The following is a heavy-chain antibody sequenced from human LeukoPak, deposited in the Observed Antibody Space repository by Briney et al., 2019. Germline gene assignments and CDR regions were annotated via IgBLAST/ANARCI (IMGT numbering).Heavy chain of an antibody. J-gene: IGHJ5*02. CDR3: ADTPMVRGVPGWFDP. CDR2: INTGNGNT. CDR1: GYTSTNYA. Sequence: ASVKVSCKASGYTSTNYAMHWVRQAPGQRLEWMGWINTGNGNTKYSQEFQGRVTITRDTSANTAYMELSSLRSEDMAVYYCADTPMVRGVPGWFDPWGQGTLVTVSS. V-gene: IGHV1-3*03. D-gene: IGHD3-10*01.